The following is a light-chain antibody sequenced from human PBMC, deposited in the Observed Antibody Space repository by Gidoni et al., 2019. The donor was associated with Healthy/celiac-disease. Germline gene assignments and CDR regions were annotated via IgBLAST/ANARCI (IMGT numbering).Light chain of an antibody. Sequence: DIVMTQSPDTLSVSPGARATLSCRASQSVSSNLAWYQQKPGQAPRLLIYGASTMATGIPARFSGSGSGTEFTLTISSLQSEDFAAYYCQQYNNWLFTFGPGTKVDIK. CDR2: GAS. J-gene: IGKJ3*01. CDR1: QSVSSN. V-gene: IGKV3-15*01. CDR3: QQYNNWLFT.